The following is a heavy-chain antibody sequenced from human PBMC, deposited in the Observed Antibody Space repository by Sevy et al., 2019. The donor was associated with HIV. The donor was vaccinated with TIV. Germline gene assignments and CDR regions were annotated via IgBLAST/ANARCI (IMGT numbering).Heavy chain of an antibody. J-gene: IGHJ6*02. D-gene: IGHD6-19*01. CDR1: GFTFSAYG. CDR3: ARGPRIAVAATYYYYYGMDV. V-gene: IGHV3-30*02. CDR2: IRYDGSNK. Sequence: GGSLRLSCAASGFTFSAYGMHWVRQAPGKGLEWVAFIRYDGSNKFYADSVKGRFTISRDNSNNMMYLQMNSLRAEDTAVYYCARGPRIAVAATYYYYYGMDVWGQGTTVTVSS.